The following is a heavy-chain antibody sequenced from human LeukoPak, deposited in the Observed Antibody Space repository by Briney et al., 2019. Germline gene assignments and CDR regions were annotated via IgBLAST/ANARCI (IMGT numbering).Heavy chain of an antibody. V-gene: IGHV3-9*03. CDR1: GFTFDDYA. CDR2: ISWNSGSI. J-gene: IGHJ4*02. D-gene: IGHD6-19*01. CDR3: AKGPFAYSSGWPVDY. Sequence: PGRSLRLSCAASGFTFDDYAMHWVRQAPGKGLEWVSGISWNSGSIGYADSVKGRFTISRDNAKNSLYLQMNSLRAEDMALYYCAKGPFAYSSGWPVDYWGQGTLVTVSS.